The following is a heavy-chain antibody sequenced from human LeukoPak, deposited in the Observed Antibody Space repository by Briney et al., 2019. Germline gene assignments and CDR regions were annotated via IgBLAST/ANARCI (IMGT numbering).Heavy chain of an antibody. D-gene: IGHD6-13*01. CDR3: ARLGGIAAAGKIFDY. CDR1: GGSISSYY. Sequence: PSETLSLTCTVPGGSISSYYWSWIRQPPGKGLEWIGYIYTSGSTNYNPSLKSRVTISVDTSKNQFSLKLSSVTAADTAVYYCARLGGIAAAGKIFDYWGQGTLVTVSS. CDR2: IYTSGST. V-gene: IGHV4-4*09. J-gene: IGHJ4*02.